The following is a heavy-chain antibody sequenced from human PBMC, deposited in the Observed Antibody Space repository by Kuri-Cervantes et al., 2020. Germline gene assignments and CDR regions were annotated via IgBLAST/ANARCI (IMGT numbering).Heavy chain of an antibody. V-gene: IGHV2-5*02. D-gene: IGHD6-13*01. J-gene: IGHJ6*02. CDR3: AHSGGSPGYTSSWGFYYYAMDV. CDR2: IYWDDDK. Sequence: SGPTLVKPTQTLTLTCTFSGFSLTTFGMGVAWIRQPPGKALEWLSLIYWDDDKRYSPSLRSRLTITKDTSKNQVVLTMTNMDPVDTGTYYCAHSGGSPGYTSSWGFYYYAMDVWGQGTTVTVSS. CDR1: GFSLTTFGMG.